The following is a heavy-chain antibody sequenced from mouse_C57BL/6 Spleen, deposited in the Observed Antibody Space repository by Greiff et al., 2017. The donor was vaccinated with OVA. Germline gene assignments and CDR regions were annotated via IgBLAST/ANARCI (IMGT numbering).Heavy chain of an antibody. Sequence: EVNVVESGGDLVKPGGSLKLSCAASGFTFSSYGMSWVRQTPDKRLEWVATISSGGSYTYYPDSVKGRFTISRDNAKNTLYLQMSSLKSEDTAMYYCARTLITAVVATRYFDVWGTGTTVTVSS. CDR1: GFTFSSYG. CDR2: ISSGGSYT. CDR3: ARTLITAVVATRYFDV. V-gene: IGHV5-6*01. D-gene: IGHD1-1*01. J-gene: IGHJ1*03.